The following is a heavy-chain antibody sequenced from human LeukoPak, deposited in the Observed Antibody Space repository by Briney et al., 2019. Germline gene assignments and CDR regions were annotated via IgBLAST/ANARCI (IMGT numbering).Heavy chain of an antibody. J-gene: IGHJ3*02. D-gene: IGHD3-22*01. CDR1: GYTFTSYD. Sequence: GASVKVSCKASGYTFTSYDINWVRQATGQGLEWMGWMNPNSGNTGYAQKFQGRVTITRNTSISTAYMELSSLRSEDTAVYYCAIPRGDSSGYYASDIWGQGTMVTVSS. CDR2: MNPNSGNT. CDR3: AIPRGDSSGYYASDI. V-gene: IGHV1-8*03.